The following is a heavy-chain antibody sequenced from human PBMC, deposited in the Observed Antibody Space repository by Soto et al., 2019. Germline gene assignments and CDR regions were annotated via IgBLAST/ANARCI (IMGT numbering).Heavy chain of an antibody. J-gene: IGHJ4*02. CDR1: GFTFSSYG. Sequence: GGSLRLSCAASGFTFSSYGMHWVRQAPGKGLEWVAVIWYDGSNKYYADSVKGRFTISRDNSKNTLYLQMNSLRAEDTAVYYCARDLEVLSGYDYFDYWGQGTLVTVSS. CDR3: ARDLEVLSGYDYFDY. D-gene: IGHD5-12*01. CDR2: IWYDGSNK. V-gene: IGHV3-33*01.